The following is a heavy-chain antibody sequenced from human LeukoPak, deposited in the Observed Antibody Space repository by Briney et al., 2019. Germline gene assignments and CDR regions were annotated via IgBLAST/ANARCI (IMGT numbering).Heavy chain of an antibody. J-gene: IGHJ4*02. V-gene: IGHV3-23*01. D-gene: IGHD3-22*01. Sequence: GGSLRLSCAASGFTFSSYAMSWVRQAPGKGLEWVSGISGSGDNTYYADSVKGRFTISRDNSKNTLYVQVNSLGTEDTAAHYCAKGSYYDSSGSFYFDYWGQGTLVTVSS. CDR3: AKGSYYDSSGSFYFDY. CDR1: GFTFSSYA. CDR2: ISGSGDNT.